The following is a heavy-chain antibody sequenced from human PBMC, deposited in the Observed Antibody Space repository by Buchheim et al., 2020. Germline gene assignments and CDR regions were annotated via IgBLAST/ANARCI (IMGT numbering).Heavy chain of an antibody. Sequence: QVQLQESGPGLVKPSETLSLTCNVSGVSMKNYYWSWIRQPPGKGLEWIGYMYYSGGSIYNPSLNGLATISIHTSNSQFSLILKSISAADTAMYYCARVGTTWAYFDYWGQGT. CDR2: MYYSGGS. D-gene: IGHD2/OR15-2a*01. CDR3: ARVGTTWAYFDY. V-gene: IGHV4-59*01. J-gene: IGHJ4*02. CDR1: GVSMKNYY.